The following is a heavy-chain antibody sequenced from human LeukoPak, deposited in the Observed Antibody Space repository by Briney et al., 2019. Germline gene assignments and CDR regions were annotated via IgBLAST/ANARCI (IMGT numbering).Heavy chain of an antibody. D-gene: IGHD6-19*01. CDR1: GGSFSGYY. CDR3: ARGREEGGFIQWLVRFLGAFAP. Sequence: SETLSLTCAVYGGSFSGYYWSWIRQPPGKGLEWIGEINHSGSTNYNPSLKSRVTISVDTSKNQFSLKLSSVTAADTAVYYCARGREEGGFIQWLVRFLGAFAPWGQGTLVTVSS. CDR2: INHSGST. J-gene: IGHJ5*02. V-gene: IGHV4-34*01.